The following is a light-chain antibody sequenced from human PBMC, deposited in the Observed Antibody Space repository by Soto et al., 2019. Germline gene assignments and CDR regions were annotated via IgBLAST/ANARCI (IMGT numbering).Light chain of an antibody. CDR3: HQLNSYPS. CDR1: QGISSY. V-gene: IGKV1-9*01. CDR2: DAS. Sequence: IQLTQSPSSLSASVGDRVTITCRASQGISSYLAWYQQKPGKAPKLLTYDASTLQSGVPSRFSGSGSGTDFTLTISSLQPEDFATYCCHQLNSYPSFGGGTKVEIK. J-gene: IGKJ4*01.